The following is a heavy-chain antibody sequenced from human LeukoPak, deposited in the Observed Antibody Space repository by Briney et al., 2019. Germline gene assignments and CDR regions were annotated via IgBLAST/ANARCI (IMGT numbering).Heavy chain of an antibody. J-gene: IGHJ4*02. CDR3: ARGPMTGPASIDY. D-gene: IGHD3-9*01. Sequence: GSSVKVSCKASGGTFSSYAISWVRQAPGQGLEWMGRIIPIFGTANYAQKFQGRVTITADKSTSTAYMELSSQRSEDTAVYYCARGPMTGPASIDYWGQGTLVTVSS. V-gene: IGHV1-69*06. CDR2: IIPIFGTA. CDR1: GGTFSSYA.